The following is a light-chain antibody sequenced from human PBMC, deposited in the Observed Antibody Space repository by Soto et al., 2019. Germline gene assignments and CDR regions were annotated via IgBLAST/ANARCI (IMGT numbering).Light chain of an antibody. CDR2: DAS. V-gene: IGKV3-11*01. CDR3: QQLSNWPPRIT. J-gene: IGKJ5*01. Sequence: EIVLTQSPATLSLSPGERATLSCRASQSVSSYLAWYQQKPGQAPRLLIYDASNRATGIPARFSGSGSGTDFTLTISSLVPEDFAVYYCQQLSNWPPRITFGQGTRLEIK. CDR1: QSVSSY.